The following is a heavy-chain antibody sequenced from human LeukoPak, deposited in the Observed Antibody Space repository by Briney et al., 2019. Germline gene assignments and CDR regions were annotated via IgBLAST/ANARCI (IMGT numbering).Heavy chain of an antibody. V-gene: IGHV3-74*01. CDR1: GFTFSSYW. Sequence: GGSLRLSCAASGFTFSSYWMHWVRQAPGKGLVWVSRINSDGSSTSYADSVKGRFTISRDNAKNTLYLQMNSLRAEDTAVYYCARGGSNYGGFDYWGQGTLVTVSS. CDR3: ARGGSNYGGFDY. J-gene: IGHJ4*02. CDR2: INSDGSST. D-gene: IGHD4-23*01.